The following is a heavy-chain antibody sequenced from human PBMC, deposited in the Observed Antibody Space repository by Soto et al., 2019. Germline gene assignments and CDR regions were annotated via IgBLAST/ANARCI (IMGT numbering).Heavy chain of an antibody. J-gene: IGHJ6*03. CDR2: IYYSGST. CDR3: ARVYYYGSGSYFSRGYYYYYMDV. D-gene: IGHD3-10*01. V-gene: IGHV4-39*01. Sequence: SETLSLTCTVSGGSISSSSYYWGWIRQPPGKGLEWIGSIYYSGSTYYNPSLKSRVTISVDTSKNQFSLKLSSVTAADTAVYYCARVYYYGSGSYFSRGYYYYYMDVWGKGTTVTVS. CDR1: GGSISSSSYY.